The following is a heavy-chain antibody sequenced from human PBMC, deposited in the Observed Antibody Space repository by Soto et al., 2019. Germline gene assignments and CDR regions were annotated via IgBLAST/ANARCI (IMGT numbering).Heavy chain of an antibody. D-gene: IGHD3-10*01. CDR1: GFTFSSYG. CDR2: ISYDGSNK. V-gene: IGHV3-30*03. Sequence: SLRXSCAASGFTFSSYGMHWVRQAPGKGLEWVAVISYDGSNKYYADSVKGRFTISRDNSKNTLYLQMNSLRAEDTAVYYCATLIWFGELNDYWGQGTLVTVSS. CDR3: ATLIWFGELNDY. J-gene: IGHJ4*02.